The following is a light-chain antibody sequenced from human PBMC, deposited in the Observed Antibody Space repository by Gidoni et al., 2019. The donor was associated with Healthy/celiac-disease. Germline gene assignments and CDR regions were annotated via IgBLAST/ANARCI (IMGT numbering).Light chain of an antibody. V-gene: IGKV3-11*01. CDR2: DAS. Sequence: EIVLTQSPATLSLSPGERATFSCRASQSVSSCLAWYQQKPGQAPRLLIYDASNRATGIPARFSGSGSGTDFTLTISSLEPEDFAVYYCQQRSNWPFSFGQGTKLEIK. CDR1: QSVSSC. J-gene: IGKJ2*03. CDR3: QQRSNWPFS.